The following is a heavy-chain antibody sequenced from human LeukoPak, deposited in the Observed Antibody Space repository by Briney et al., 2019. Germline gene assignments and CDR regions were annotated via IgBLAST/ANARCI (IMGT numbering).Heavy chain of an antibody. CDR2: IIINSKGK. CDR1: EFIFSSFS. J-gene: IGHJ2*01. D-gene: IGHD1-14*01. V-gene: IGHV3-21*01. Sequence: PGGSLRLSCAASEFIFSSFSMVCVRQDPGGGLEWVFSIIINSKGKHTSAAVTGRVTISRDNAENTLSLQMKSLRVHDTATYFCVRGTRTHRADLTTGYFDLWGGGRLVSASS. CDR3: VRGTRTHRADLTTGYFDL.